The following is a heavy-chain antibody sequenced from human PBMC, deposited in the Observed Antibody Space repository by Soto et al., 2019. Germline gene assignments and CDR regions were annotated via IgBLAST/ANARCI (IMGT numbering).Heavy chain of an antibody. Sequence: PSETLSLTCTASGASISSSYWSWIRQSPGKGLEWIGYVHYSGGTKDNPSLNGRVSLSIDTSKNQFSLKLSSVAAADTAVYYCARGYYDSRGQSNTFDVWGQGTMVTVSS. CDR2: VHYSGGT. D-gene: IGHD3-22*01. V-gene: IGHV4-59*01. CDR1: GASISSSY. CDR3: ARGYYDSRGQSNTFDV. J-gene: IGHJ3*01.